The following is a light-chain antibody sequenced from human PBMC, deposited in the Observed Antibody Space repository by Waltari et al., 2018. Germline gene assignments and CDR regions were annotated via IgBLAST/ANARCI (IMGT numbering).Light chain of an antibody. V-gene: IGLV2-14*03. CDR2: DVS. CDR3: SSYTSSTVV. CDR1: SSDVGGYNY. J-gene: IGLJ2*01. Sequence: QSALTQPASVSGSPGQSITISCTGTSSDVGGYNYISWYQQHPGKAPKRMIYDVSNRPSGVSNRFSGLQAEDEADYYCSSYTSSTVVFGGGTKLTVL.